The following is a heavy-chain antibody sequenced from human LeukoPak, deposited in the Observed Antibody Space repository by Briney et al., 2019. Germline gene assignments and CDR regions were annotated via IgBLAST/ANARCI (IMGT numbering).Heavy chain of an antibody. Sequence: VSNXYMSWVRQAPGKGLEWVSVIYSGDITYYTDSVKGRFTISRDNSKNTLYLQMNSLRAEDTAVYYCARGSGYSYGFPDYWGQGTLVTVSS. J-gene: IGHJ4*02. D-gene: IGHD5-18*01. V-gene: IGHV3-53*01. CDR1: VSNXY. CDR2: IYSGDIT. CDR3: ARGSGYSYGFPDY.